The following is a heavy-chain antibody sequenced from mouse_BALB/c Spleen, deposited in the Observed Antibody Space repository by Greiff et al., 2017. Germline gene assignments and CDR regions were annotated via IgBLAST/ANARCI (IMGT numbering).Heavy chain of an antibody. V-gene: IGHV1S81*02. Sequence: QVQLQQSGAELVKPGASVKLSCKASGYTFTSYYMYWVKQRPGQGLEWIGEINPSNGGTNFNEKFKSKATLTVDKSSSTAYMQLSSLTSEDSAVYYCTRESIYGIDYWGQGTTLTVSS. D-gene: IGHD1-1*02. CDR1: GYTFTSYY. CDR3: TRESIYGIDY. J-gene: IGHJ2*01. CDR2: INPSNGGT.